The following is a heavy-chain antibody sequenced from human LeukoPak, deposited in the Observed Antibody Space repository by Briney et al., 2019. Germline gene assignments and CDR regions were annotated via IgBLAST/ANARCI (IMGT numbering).Heavy chain of an antibody. Sequence: SQTLSLTCAISGDSVSSNSAAWNWIRQSPSRGLEWLGRTYYRSKWYNDYAVSVKSRITINPDTSKNQISLQLNSVTPEDTAVYYCARDGPHYYDSSGYLDYWGQGTLVTVSS. CDR3: ARDGPHYYDSSGYLDY. D-gene: IGHD3-22*01. CDR1: GDSVSSNSAA. V-gene: IGHV6-1*01. CDR2: TYYRSKWYN. J-gene: IGHJ4*02.